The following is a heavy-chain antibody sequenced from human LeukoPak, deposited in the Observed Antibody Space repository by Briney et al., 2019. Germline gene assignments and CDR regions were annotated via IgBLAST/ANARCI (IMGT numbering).Heavy chain of an antibody. CDR1: GYTFRNYA. D-gene: IGHD6-19*01. CDR3: ARDGGYSSDWYGPEGWFDP. CDR2: INAANDNT. V-gene: IGHV1-3*01. J-gene: IGHJ5*02. Sequence: ASVKLSCKASGYTFRNYAMHWVRQAPGQGLEWMGWINAANDNTKYSQKFQGRVTITRDTSASTAYMELSSLRSEDTAIYYCARDGGYSSDWYGPEGWFDPWGQGTPVTVSS.